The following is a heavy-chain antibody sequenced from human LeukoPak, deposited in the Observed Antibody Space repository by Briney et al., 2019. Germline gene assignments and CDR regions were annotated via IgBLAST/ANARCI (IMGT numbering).Heavy chain of an antibody. D-gene: IGHD6-19*01. J-gene: IGHJ4*02. CDR3: ATSRAFQGWYWVDY. CDR2: INHSGST. Sequence: SETLSLTCAVYGGSFSGYYWSWLRQPPGKGLEWIGEINHSGSTNYNPSLKSRVTISVDTSKNQFSLKLSSVTAADTAVYYCATSRAFQGWYWVDYWGQGTLVTVSS. V-gene: IGHV4-34*01. CDR1: GGSFSGYY.